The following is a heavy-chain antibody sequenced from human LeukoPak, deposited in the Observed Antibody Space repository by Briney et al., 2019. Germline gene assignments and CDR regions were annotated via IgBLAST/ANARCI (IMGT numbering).Heavy chain of an antibody. Sequence: GGSLRLSCAASGFTFSDYYMTWIRQAPGKGLEWVSCISSSGSTIFYADSVKGRFTISRDNAKSSLFLQMNSLRAEDTAVYYCARDHGNPYCSSTSCYMDVWGKGTTVTVSS. V-gene: IGHV3-11*01. D-gene: IGHD2-2*01. CDR1: GFTFSDYY. CDR2: ISSSGSTI. J-gene: IGHJ6*03. CDR3: ARDHGNPYCSSTSCYMDV.